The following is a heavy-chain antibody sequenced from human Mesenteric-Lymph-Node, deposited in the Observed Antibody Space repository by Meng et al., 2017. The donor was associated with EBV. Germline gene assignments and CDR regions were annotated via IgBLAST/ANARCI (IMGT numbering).Heavy chain of an antibody. V-gene: IGHV4-61*01. CDR1: RGSVSSSNYY. Sequence: QVQLQESGPGLVKPSETLSLTCTVSRGSVSSSNYYWSWIRQPPGKGLEWIGYIYDSGSTNYNPSLRSRVTISVDTSKNQFSLKLSSVTAADTAVYYCARDPDSSSYIHSFDYWGQGTLGNVSS. CDR3: ARDPDSSSYIHSFDY. J-gene: IGHJ4*02. D-gene: IGHD3-22*01. CDR2: IYDSGST.